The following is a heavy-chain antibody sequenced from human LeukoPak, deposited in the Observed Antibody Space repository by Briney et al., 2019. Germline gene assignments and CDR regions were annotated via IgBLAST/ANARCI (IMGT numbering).Heavy chain of an antibody. V-gene: IGHV5-51*01. CDR3: ARRGDLGYCSATSCFWFDP. D-gene: IGHD2-15*01. CDR2: IFPSDSNT. J-gene: IGHJ5*02. CDR1: GYSFSSYW. Sequence: GESLKISCKGSGYSFSSYWIGWARQMPGKGLEWMGAIFPSDSNTRYSPSFQGQVTISVDKSISTAYLQWSSLKASDTAIYYCARRGDLGYCSATSCFWFDPWGQGTLVTVSS.